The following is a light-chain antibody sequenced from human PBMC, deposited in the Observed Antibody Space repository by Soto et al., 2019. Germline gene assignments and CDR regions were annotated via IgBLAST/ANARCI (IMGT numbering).Light chain of an antibody. J-gene: IGKJ1*01. CDR3: QRRSTTST. CDR1: QSVSSY. Sequence: EIVLTQSPATLSLSPGERATLSCRASQSVSSYLAWYQQKPGQAPRLLIYDASNRATGIPARFSGSGSGTDFTLTISSLEAEDFAFYYCQRRSTTSTFGQGTKVEIK. CDR2: DAS. V-gene: IGKV3-11*01.